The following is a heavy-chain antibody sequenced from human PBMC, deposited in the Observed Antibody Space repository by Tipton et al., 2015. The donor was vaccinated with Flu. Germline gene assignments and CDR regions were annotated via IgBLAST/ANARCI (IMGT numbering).Heavy chain of an antibody. V-gene: IGHV3-74*01. CDR1: GFTFSTHW. D-gene: IGHD6-19*01. CDR3: ASSPLGSGLES. Sequence: SLRLSCAASGFTFSTHWMHWVRRAPGKGLLWVSRIKSDGSATTYADSVRGRFTISRDNGKNTLYLQMNSLRSEDTAVYYCASSPLGSGLESWGQGALVTVSS. J-gene: IGHJ4*02. CDR2: IKSDGSAT.